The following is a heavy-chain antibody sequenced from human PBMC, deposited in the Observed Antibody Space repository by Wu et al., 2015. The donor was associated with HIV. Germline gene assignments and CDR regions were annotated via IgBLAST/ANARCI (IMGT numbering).Heavy chain of an antibody. CDR2: ISGYNGNT. CDR3: AREGYQPLLYDFVYAFDI. CDR1: GYSFDRYG. J-gene: IGHJ3*02. Sequence: QVQLVQSGAEVKKPGASVKVSCKASGYSFDRYGITWVRQAPGQGLEWMGWISGYNGNTNYGQKSQGRITMTTDTSTSTAYMELKSLRSDDTAVYYCAREGYQPLLYDFVYAFDIWGQGTMVTVSS. D-gene: IGHD2-2*02. V-gene: IGHV1-18*01.